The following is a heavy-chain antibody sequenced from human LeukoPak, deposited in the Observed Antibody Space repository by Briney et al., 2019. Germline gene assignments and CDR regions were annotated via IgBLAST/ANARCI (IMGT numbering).Heavy chain of an antibody. CDR3: ARWFSRQYFNWFDP. CDR2: INHSGST. V-gene: IGHV4-34*01. Sequence: PSETLSLTCAVYGGSFSGYYWSWIRQPPGKGLEWIGEINHSGSTNYNPSLKSRVTISVDTSKNQFSLKLTSVTTADTAVYYCARWFSRQYFNWFDPWGQGTLVTVSS. CDR1: GGSFSGYY. J-gene: IGHJ5*02. D-gene: IGHD3-10*01.